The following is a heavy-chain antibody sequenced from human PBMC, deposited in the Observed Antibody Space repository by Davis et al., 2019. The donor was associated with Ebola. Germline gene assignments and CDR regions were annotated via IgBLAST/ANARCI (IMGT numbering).Heavy chain of an antibody. Sequence: PGGSLRLSCAASGFTFSRYAMHRVRQAPGKGLEWVAVISYDGSNKYYADSVKGRFTISRDNSKNTLYLQMNSLRAEDTAVYYCARDAVIAAAGLRWWQWLDQGIDYWGQGTLVTVSS. CDR1: GFTFSRYA. CDR2: ISYDGSNK. CDR3: ARDAVIAAAGLRWWQWLDQGIDY. D-gene: IGHD6-13*01. V-gene: IGHV3-30-3*01. J-gene: IGHJ4*02.